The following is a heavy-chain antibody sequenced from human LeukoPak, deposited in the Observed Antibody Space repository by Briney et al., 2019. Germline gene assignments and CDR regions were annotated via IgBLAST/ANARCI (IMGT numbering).Heavy chain of an antibody. Sequence: GGSLRLSCAASGFTFSSYSMNWVRQAPGKGLEWVSSISSSSSYIYYADSVKGRFTISRDNAKNSLYLQMNSLRAEDTAVYYCARDGATYYDILTGLTYYYYYMDVWGKGTTVTVSS. D-gene: IGHD3-9*01. CDR1: GFTFSSYS. J-gene: IGHJ6*03. CDR3: ARDGATYYDILTGLTYYYYYMDV. CDR2: ISSSSSYI. V-gene: IGHV3-21*01.